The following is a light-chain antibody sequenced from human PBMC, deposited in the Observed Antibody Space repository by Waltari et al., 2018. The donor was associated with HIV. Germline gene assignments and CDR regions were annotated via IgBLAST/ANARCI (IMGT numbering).Light chain of an antibody. CDR2: EAS. V-gene: IGKV3-11*01. CDR1: QSVSSY. CDR3: QHRIFSIT. Sequence: TQSPGTLSLSPGERATLSCSASQSVSSYLAWYQQKPGQAPRLLIYEASNRATGIPARFSGSGSGTDFPRTISSLEPEDFAGYYCQHRIFSITFGQGTRLDIE. J-gene: IGKJ5*01.